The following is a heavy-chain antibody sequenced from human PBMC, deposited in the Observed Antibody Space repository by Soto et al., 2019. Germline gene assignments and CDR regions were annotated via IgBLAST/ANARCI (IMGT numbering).Heavy chain of an antibody. CDR2: VNYSGTT. Sequence: PSETLSLTCAVYGGSFSGYYWTWIRQSPEKGLEWIGEVNYSGTTYYNPSLKTRVTISVHTPKNQFSLKMSSVTAADTAVYYCARGIGYCSSINCYSSRRLRFDSWGQGTLVTVSS. CDR3: ARGIGYCSSINCYSSRRLRFDS. J-gene: IGHJ4*02. D-gene: IGHD2-2*01. CDR1: GGSFSGYY. V-gene: IGHV4-34*01.